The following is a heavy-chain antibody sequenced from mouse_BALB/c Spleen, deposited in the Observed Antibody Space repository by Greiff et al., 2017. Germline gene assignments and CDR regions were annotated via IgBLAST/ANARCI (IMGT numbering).Heavy chain of an antibody. D-gene: IGHD2-14*01. V-gene: IGHV1S81*02. Sequence: VQLQQSGAELVKPGASVKLSCKASGYTFTSYYMYWVKQRPGQGLEWIGEINPSNGGTNFNEKFKSKATLTVDKSSSTAYMQLSSLTSEDSAVYYCTRMALYYMYGLYYYDMDYGGQGTSVTVSS. CDR2: INPSNGGT. J-gene: IGHJ4*01. CDR3: TRMALYYMYGLYYYDMDY. CDR1: GYTFTSYY.